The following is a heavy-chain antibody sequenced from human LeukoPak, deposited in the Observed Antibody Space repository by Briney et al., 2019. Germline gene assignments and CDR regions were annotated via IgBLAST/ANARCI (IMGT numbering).Heavy chain of an antibody. CDR1: GFTFSSYG. J-gene: IGHJ6*03. Sequence: GGSLRLSCAASGFTFSSYGMHWVRQAPGKGLEWVSAIVSSGDSTYYADSVKGRFTISRDNSKNTLYLQMNSLRAEDTAVYYCAKADGGQWPSSYYYYYMDVWGKGTTVTVSS. CDR3: AKADGGQWPSSYYYYYMDV. V-gene: IGHV3-23*01. CDR2: IVSSGDST. D-gene: IGHD6-19*01.